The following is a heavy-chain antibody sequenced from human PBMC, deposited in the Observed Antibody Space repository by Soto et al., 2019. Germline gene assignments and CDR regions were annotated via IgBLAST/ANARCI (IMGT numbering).Heavy chain of an antibody. Sequence: PGGSLRLSCAASGFTFSSYAMHWVRQAPGKGLEWVASIRPGGDSTYYADSVKGRFAVSRDNSNVTLYLQMDSLRVEDTAIYYCTTHEEGAPWAGGFDSWGQGTLVTVSS. CDR2: IRPGGDST. D-gene: IGHD1-26*01. CDR1: GFTFSSYA. V-gene: IGHV3-23*01. J-gene: IGHJ5*01. CDR3: TTHEEGAPWAGGFDS.